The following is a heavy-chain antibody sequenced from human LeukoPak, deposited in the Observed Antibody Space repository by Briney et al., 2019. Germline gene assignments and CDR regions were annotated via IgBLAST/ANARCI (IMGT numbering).Heavy chain of an antibody. CDR3: ARGGWFGELNYYYYYMDV. D-gene: IGHD3-10*01. Sequence: ASVKVSCKASGYTFTAYYIHWVRQAPGQGLEWMGWIDPNSGDTKYVEKFQGRVTMTRDTSFSTAYMALSSLRSDDTAMYYCARGGWFGELNYYYYYMDVWGKGTTVTISS. V-gene: IGHV1-2*02. CDR2: IDPNSGDT. J-gene: IGHJ6*03. CDR1: GYTFTAYY.